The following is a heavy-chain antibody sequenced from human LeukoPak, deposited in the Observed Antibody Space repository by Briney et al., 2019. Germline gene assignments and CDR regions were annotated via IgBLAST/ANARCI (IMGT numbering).Heavy chain of an antibody. J-gene: IGHJ6*04. CDR3: ARDPYGDYSYYYGVDV. CDR2: IWYDGSNK. CDR1: GFTFSSYG. D-gene: IGHD4-17*01. V-gene: IGHV3-33*01. Sequence: PGRSLRLSCAASGFTFSSYGMHWVRQAPGKGLEWVAVIWYDGSNKYYADSVKGRFTISRDNSKNTLYLQMNSLRAEDTAVYYCARDPYGDYSYYYGVDVWGKGTTVTVSS.